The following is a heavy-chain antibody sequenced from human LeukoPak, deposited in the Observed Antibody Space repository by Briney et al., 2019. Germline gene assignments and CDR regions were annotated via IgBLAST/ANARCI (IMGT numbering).Heavy chain of an antibody. D-gene: IGHD3-3*01. J-gene: IGHJ4*02. CDR1: GFTFSSYR. Sequence: GGSLRLSCAASGFTFSSYRMNWVRQAPGKGLEWISYISSGSDTIYYADSVKGRFTISRDNSKNTLYLQMHSLRAEDTAVYYCARPLSGNWYYFDYWGQGTLVTVSS. V-gene: IGHV3-48*01. CDR3: ARPLSGNWYYFDY. CDR2: ISSGSDTI.